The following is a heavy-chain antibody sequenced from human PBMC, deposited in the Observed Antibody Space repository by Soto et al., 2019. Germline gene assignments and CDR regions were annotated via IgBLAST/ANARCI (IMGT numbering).Heavy chain of an antibody. Sequence: QVQLVESGGDVVQPGRSLRLSCAASGSTFSSYDIHWVRQAPGKGLEWVAHISPDGHKAYYADSVKGRFTISRHNARNTVYLQVNSLRAEDRAVYHCVRGPSHGAFDIWGQGTLVTVSS. CDR1: GSTFSSYD. J-gene: IGHJ3*02. CDR3: VRGPSHGAFDI. V-gene: IGHV3-30-3*01. CDR2: ISPDGHKA.